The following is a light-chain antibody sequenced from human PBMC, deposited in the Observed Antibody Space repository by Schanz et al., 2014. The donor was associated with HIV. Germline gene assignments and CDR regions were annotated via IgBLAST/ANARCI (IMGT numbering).Light chain of an antibody. CDR2: AAS. V-gene: IGKV3-15*01. CDR1: QSVSSSY. CDR3: QQYNTWPRT. J-gene: IGKJ1*01. Sequence: EIVLTQSPATLSVSPGDRAILSCRASQSVSSSYLAWYQQNPGQAPRLLIYAASTRAPSFPARFSGSGSGTEFTLTISSLQSEDFAVYYCQQYNTWPRTFGQGTKVELK.